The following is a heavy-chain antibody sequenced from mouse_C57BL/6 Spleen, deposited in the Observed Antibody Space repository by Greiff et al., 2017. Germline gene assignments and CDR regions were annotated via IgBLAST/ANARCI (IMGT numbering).Heavy chain of an antibody. CDR2: ISSGSSTI. CDR3: ASSELYRTWFAY. CDR1: GFTFSDYG. D-gene: IGHD1-3*01. J-gene: IGHJ3*01. Sequence: EVKVVESGGGLVKPGGSLKLSCAASGFTFSDYGMHWVRQAPEKGLEWVAYISSGSSTIYYADTVKGRFTISRDNAKNTLFLQMTSLRSEDTAMYYCASSELYRTWFAYWGQGTLVTVSA. V-gene: IGHV5-17*01.